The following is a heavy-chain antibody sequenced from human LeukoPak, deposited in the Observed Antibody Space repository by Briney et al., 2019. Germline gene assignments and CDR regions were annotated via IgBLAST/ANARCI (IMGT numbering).Heavy chain of an antibody. J-gene: IGHJ6*02. V-gene: IGHV1-69*04. CDR2: IIPILGIA. D-gene: IGHD2-15*01. CDR1: GGTFSSYA. Sequence: ASVKVSCKASGGTFSSYAISWVRQAPGQGLEWMGRIIPILGIANYAQKFQGRVTITADKSTSTAYMELSSLRSEDTAVYYCASAYCSGGSCYYGMDVWGQGTTVTVSS. CDR3: ASAYCSGGSCYYGMDV.